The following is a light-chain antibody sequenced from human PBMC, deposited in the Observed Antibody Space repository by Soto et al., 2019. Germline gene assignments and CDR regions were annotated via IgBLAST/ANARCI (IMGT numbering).Light chain of an antibody. V-gene: IGLV1-44*01. CDR3: ASWDDSLKGVI. CDR1: SSNIGSNS. Sequence: QSALTQPPSASGTPGQRVTISCSGRSSNIGSNSVNWYQQLQGTAPKLLIYNDNKRPSGVPDRFSGSKSGTSASLAISGRQSEDEADYYCASWDDSLKGVIFGVGTKVTVL. J-gene: IGLJ2*01. CDR2: NDN.